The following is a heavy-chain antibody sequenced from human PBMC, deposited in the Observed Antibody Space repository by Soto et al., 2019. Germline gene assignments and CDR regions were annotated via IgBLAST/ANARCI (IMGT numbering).Heavy chain of an antibody. CDR3: ATSRTFDY. V-gene: IGHV3-7*01. D-gene: IGHD6-13*01. Sequence: GGSLRLSCAAPGFTFSSYWMSWVRQAPGKGLEWVANIKQDGSEKYYVDSVKGRFTISRDDAKNSVYLQMNSLRAEDTAVYYCATSRTFDYWGQGTLVTVSS. CDR2: IKQDGSEK. J-gene: IGHJ4*02. CDR1: GFTFSSYW.